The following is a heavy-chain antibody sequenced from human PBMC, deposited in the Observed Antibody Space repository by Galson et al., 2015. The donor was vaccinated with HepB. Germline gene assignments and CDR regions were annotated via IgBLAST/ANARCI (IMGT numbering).Heavy chain of an antibody. V-gene: IGHV5-51*01. CDR2: IYPDDSDT. Sequence: QSGAEVKKPGESLKISCTGSAYIFTTYWIAWVRQVPGKGLEWMGIIYPDDSDTRYSPSFRGQVTISADKSISTAYLQWSSLKASDTAMYYCARHSYYGSGSYYEFDYWGQGTLVTVSS. D-gene: IGHD3-10*01. CDR3: ARHSYYGSGSYYEFDY. CDR1: AYIFTTYW. J-gene: IGHJ4*02.